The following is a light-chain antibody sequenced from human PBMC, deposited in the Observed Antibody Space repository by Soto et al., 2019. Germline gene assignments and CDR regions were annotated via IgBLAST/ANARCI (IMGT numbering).Light chain of an antibody. CDR3: SAYTTSIALYV. CDR2: DVS. V-gene: IGLV2-14*03. J-gene: IGLJ1*01. CDR1: SSDVGEYKY. Sequence: QSVLAQPASVSGSPGQSITISCTETSSDVGEYKYVSWYQQHPGTAPKLIIYDVSNRPSGVSNRSSGSKSGSTASLTISGLQAEDEADYYCSAYTTSIALYVFGDGTRFTVL.